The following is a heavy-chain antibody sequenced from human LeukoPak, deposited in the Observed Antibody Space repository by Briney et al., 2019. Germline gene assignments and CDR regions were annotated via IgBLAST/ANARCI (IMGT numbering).Heavy chain of an antibody. CDR2: ISDSGGST. CDR1: GFTLGNYA. CDR3: ARTIGHCSGGSCYYFDY. V-gene: IGHV3-23*01. Sequence: GGSRRLSCVASGFTLGNYAMTWVRQAPGMGLEWVSGISDSGGSTHFVDSVRGRFTISRDNSKNTLYLQMNSLRADDTAVYYCARTIGHCSGGSCYYFDYWGQGTLVTVSS. D-gene: IGHD2-15*01. J-gene: IGHJ4*02.